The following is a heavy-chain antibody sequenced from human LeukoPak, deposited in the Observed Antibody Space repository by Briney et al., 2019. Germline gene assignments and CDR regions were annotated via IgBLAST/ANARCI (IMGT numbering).Heavy chain of an antibody. V-gene: IGHV4-34*01. J-gene: IGHJ5*02. Sequence: SETLSLTCAAYGGSFSGYYWSWIRQPPGKGLEWIGEINHSGSTNYNPSLKSRVTISVDTSKNQFSPKLSSVTAADTAVYYCARAAVNNWFDPWGQGTLVTVSS. CDR1: GGSFSGYY. CDR2: INHSGST. D-gene: IGHD6-13*01. CDR3: ARAAVNNWFDP.